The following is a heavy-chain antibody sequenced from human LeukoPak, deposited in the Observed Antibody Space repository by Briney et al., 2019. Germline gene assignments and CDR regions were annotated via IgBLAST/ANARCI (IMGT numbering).Heavy chain of an antibody. CDR3: ARDLGGAYSSGWFWGMDV. Sequence: SQTLSLTCAISGDSVSSNSAAWNWIRQSPSRGLEWLGRTYYRSKWYNDYAVSVKSRITINPDTSKNQFSLQLNSATPEDTAVYYCARDLGGAYSSGWFWGMDVWGQGTTVTVSS. CDR2: TYYRSKWYN. D-gene: IGHD6-19*01. V-gene: IGHV6-1*01. CDR1: GDSVSSNSAA. J-gene: IGHJ6*02.